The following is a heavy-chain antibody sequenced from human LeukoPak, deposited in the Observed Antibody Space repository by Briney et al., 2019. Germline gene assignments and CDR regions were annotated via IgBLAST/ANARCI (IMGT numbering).Heavy chain of an antibody. CDR2: ITSSGSYI. Sequence: GGSLRLSCAASGFSFSSYSMNWVRQAPGKGLEWVSSITSSGSYIYYADSVKGRFTISRDNAKNSLYLQMNSLRAEDTAVYYCARDGHIIVVATGSPYFDYWGQGTLVTVSS. CDR3: ARDGHIIVVATGSPYFDY. D-gene: IGHD5-12*01. CDR1: GFSFSSYS. J-gene: IGHJ4*02. V-gene: IGHV3-21*01.